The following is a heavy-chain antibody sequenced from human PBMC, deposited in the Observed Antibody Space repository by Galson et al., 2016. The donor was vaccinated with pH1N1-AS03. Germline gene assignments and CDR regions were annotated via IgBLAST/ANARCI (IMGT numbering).Heavy chain of an antibody. Sequence: ETLSLTCTVSGGSIGQSIYYWGWVHQPPGKGLEWIASIYHRGYTHYNPSLQSRVTISMDVAKNQFFLEMRSVSAADTAVYYCARPYGGGYWGQGTRVTVSS. CDR2: IYHRGYT. CDR1: GGSIGQSIYY. D-gene: IGHD4-23*01. V-gene: IGHV4-39*07. CDR3: ARPYGGGY. J-gene: IGHJ4*02.